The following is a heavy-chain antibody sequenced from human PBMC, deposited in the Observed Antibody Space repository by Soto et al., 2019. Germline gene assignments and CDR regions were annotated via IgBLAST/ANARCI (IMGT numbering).Heavy chain of an antibody. Sequence: EVQLVESGGGLVQPGGSLRLSCAASGFTVSSTYMSWVRQAPGKWLEWVSVIYSGGSTYYADSVKGRFTISRDHSKNTLYLQMNSLRAEDTAVYYCASAGSKYGGNSGYWGQGTLVTVSS. CDR3: ASAGSKYGGNSGY. CDR1: GFTVSSTY. V-gene: IGHV3-66*01. D-gene: IGHD2-15*01. CDR2: IYSGGST. J-gene: IGHJ4*02.